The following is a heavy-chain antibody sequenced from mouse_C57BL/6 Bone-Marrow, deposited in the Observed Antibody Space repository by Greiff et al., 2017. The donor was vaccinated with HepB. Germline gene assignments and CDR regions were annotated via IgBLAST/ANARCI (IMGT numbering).Heavy chain of an antibody. CDR1: GYAFSSSW. D-gene: IGHD1-1*01. J-gene: IGHJ3*01. Sequence: VQLQESGPELVKPGASVKISCKASGYAFSSSWMNWVKQRPGKGLEWIGRIYPGGGDTNYNGKFKGKATLTADKSSSTAYMQLSSLTSEDSAVYFCARLLRGSFAYWGQGTLVTVSA. CDR2: IYPGGGDT. V-gene: IGHV1-82*01. CDR3: ARLLRGSFAY.